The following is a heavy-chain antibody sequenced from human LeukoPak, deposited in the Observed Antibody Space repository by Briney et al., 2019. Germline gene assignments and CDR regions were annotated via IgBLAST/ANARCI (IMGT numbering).Heavy chain of an antibody. D-gene: IGHD1-26*01. CDR3: AREGATYFDY. CDR1: GFTFSNYW. V-gene: IGHV3-7*01. CDR2: IKQDGSEK. J-gene: IGHJ4*02. Sequence: HPGGSLRLSCSAFGFTFSNYWMSWVRQAPGKGLEWVANIKQDGSEKYYVDSVKGRFTISRDNAKNSLYLQMNSLRAEDTAVYYCAREGATYFDYWGQGTLVTVSS.